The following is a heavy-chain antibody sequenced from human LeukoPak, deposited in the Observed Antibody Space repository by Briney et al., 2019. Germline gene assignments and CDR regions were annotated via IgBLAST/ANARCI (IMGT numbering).Heavy chain of an antibody. V-gene: IGHV4-4*07. Sequence: SETLSLTCTVSGDSISSYYWSWIRQPAGKGLEWIGRIYTSGSTSYDPSLESRVTMSVDTSKNQFSLKLRSVTAGDTAVYYCARGGLRSSWPFDYWGQGTLVTVSS. CDR2: IYTSGST. CDR1: GDSISSYY. D-gene: IGHD6-13*01. CDR3: ARGGLRSSWPFDY. J-gene: IGHJ4*02.